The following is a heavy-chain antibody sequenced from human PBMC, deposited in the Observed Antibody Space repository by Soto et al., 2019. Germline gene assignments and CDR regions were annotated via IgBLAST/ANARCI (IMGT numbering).Heavy chain of an antibody. CDR1: GYSFTSYW. J-gene: IGHJ4*02. V-gene: IGHV5-51*01. CDR3: VRDIIVALDY. D-gene: IGHD2-21*01. Sequence: PGESLKISCVGSGYSFTSYWIGWVRQMPGKGLEWMGIIYPGDSNTRYSPSFQGQVTISADKSQNQISLQLASVTAADTATYYCVRDIIVALDYWGQGAQVTV. CDR2: IYPGDSNT.